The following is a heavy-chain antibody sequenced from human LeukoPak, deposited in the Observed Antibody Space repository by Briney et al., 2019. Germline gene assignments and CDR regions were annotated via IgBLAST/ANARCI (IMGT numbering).Heavy chain of an antibody. CDR1: GYTLREVS. Sequence: ASVKVSCKVSGYTLREVSIHWVRQAPGKGLEWMGGFDPDEVEIVYAQKLQGRITMTEDASTNTAFMELRSLRSEDTAVYYCATQGPRDHFSGSFFDYWGQGTLVTVSS. CDR2: FDPDEVEI. V-gene: IGHV1-24*01. J-gene: IGHJ4*02. CDR3: ATQGPRDHFSGSFFDY. D-gene: IGHD1-26*01.